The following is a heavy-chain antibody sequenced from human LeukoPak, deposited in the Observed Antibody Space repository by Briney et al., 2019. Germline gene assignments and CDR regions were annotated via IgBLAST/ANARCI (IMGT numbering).Heavy chain of an antibody. D-gene: IGHD3-3*01. CDR1: GGSISSYY. Sequence: SETLSLTCTVSGGSISSYYWSWIRQPPGKGLEWIGYIYTSGSTNYNPSLKSRVTISVDTSKNQFSLKLSSVTAADTAVYYCARVSYDFWSGKGNWFDPWGQGTLVTVSS. V-gene: IGHV4-4*09. CDR3: ARVSYDFWSGKGNWFDP. CDR2: IYTSGST. J-gene: IGHJ5*02.